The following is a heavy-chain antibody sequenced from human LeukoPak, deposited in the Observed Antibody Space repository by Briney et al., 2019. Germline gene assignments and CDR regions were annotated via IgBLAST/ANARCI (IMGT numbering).Heavy chain of an antibody. D-gene: IGHD3-22*01. CDR3: ARGSYYDSSGYYYARPRGTYNWFDP. Sequence: SETLSLTCAVYGGSFSGYYWSWIRQPPGKGLEWIGEINHSGSTNCNPSLKSRVTISVDTSKNQFSLKLSSVTAADTAVYYCARGSYYDSSGYYYARPRGTYNWFDPWGQGTLVTVSS. CDR1: GGSFSGYY. J-gene: IGHJ5*02. V-gene: IGHV4-34*01. CDR2: INHSGST.